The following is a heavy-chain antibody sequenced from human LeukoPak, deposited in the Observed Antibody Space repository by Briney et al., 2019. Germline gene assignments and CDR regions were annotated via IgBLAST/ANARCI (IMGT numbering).Heavy chain of an antibody. V-gene: IGHV4-59*11. CDR3: ARGRSGYYDSSGVLDY. J-gene: IGHJ4*02. Sequence: SGTLSLTCTVSGDSINSLDLWSWIRQPPGKGLEWIGYIYYSGSTNYNPSLKSRVTISVDTSKNQFSLKLSSVTAADTAVYYCARGRSGYYDSSGVLDYWGQGTLVTVSS. CDR1: GDSINSLDL. D-gene: IGHD3-22*01. CDR2: IYYSGST.